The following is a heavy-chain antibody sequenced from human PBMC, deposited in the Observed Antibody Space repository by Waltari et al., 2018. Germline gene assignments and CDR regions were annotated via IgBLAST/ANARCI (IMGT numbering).Heavy chain of an antibody. CDR2: INADNGSR. Sequence: QVQLVQSGGEVKKPVASVTMSCKSSGYTLTNYAINWVRQAPGQRLELMGWINADNGSRKYSQNFQDRVTITRDTSASTAYMELSSLRSEDSAVYFCARGPLGGFHAGDYFDHWGQGTLVTVSS. CDR3: ARGPLGGFHAGDYFDH. D-gene: IGHD3-16*01. V-gene: IGHV1-3*01. CDR1: GYTLTNYA. J-gene: IGHJ4*02.